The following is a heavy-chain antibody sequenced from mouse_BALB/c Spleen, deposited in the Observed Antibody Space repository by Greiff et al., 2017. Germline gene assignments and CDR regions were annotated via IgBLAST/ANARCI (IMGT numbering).Heavy chain of an antibody. J-gene: IGHJ4*01. CDR3: ARGAGTNAMDY. CDR1: GFTFTDYY. V-gene: IGHV7-3*02. CDR2: IRNKANGYTT. Sequence: EVMLVESGGGLVQPGGSLRLSCATSGFTFTDYYMSWVRQPPGKALEWLGFIRNKANGYTTEYSASVKGRFTISRDNSQSILYLQMNTLRAEDSATYYCARGAGTNAMDYWGQGTSVTVSS. D-gene: IGHD4-1*01.